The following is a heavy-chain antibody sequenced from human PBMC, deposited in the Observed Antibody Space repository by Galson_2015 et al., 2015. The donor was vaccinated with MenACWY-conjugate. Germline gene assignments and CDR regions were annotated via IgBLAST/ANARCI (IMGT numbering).Heavy chain of an antibody. CDR3: ARDNNWSFDS. V-gene: IGHV3-74*01. Sequence: SLRLSCAAPGFTFNNYWMHWVRQPPGEGLEWISYIKADGSFSNYADSVKGRFTISTDNAKNMVYLQMDGLGDEDTAVYFCARDNNWSFDSWGQGTLVTVSS. D-gene: IGHD1-1*01. CDR1: GFTFNNYW. CDR2: IKADGSFS. J-gene: IGHJ4*02.